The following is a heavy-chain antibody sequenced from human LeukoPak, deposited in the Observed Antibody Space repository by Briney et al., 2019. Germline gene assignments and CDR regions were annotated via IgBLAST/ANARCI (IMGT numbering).Heavy chain of an antibody. CDR2: ITTDTGNS. CDR3: ARDGARLDI. J-gene: IGHJ3*02. Sequence: ASVKVSCKASGYTFTSYAINWVRQAPGQGLEWMGWITTDTGNSTYAQGFTGRFVFSLDTSVSTAYLQISSLKAEDTAVYYCARDGARLDIWGQGTMVTVSS. CDR1: GYTFTSYA. D-gene: IGHD4/OR15-4a*01. V-gene: IGHV7-4-1*02.